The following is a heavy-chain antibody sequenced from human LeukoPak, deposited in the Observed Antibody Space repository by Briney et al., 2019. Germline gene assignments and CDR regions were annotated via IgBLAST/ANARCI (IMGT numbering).Heavy chain of an antibody. CDR3: ARELELLGVDY. D-gene: IGHD1-7*01. V-gene: IGHV3-30*03. J-gene: IGHJ4*02. CDR1: GFIFSSYD. Sequence: QPGGSLRLSCAASGFIFSSYDMHCVRQAPGKGLEWVAVISYDGSNKYYTDSVKGRFTISRDNSKNTLSLQLNSLRVEDTAVYYCARELELLGVDYWGQGTLVTVSS. CDR2: ISYDGSNK.